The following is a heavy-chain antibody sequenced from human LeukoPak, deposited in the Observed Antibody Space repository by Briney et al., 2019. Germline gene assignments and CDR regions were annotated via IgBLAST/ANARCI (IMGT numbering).Heavy chain of an antibody. CDR2: IYPGDSDT. CDR3: ARTRGAAGSYNWFDP. J-gene: IGHJ5*02. D-gene: IGHD6-13*01. V-gene: IGHV5-51*01. CDR1: GYSFTSYW. Sequence: GESLKISCKGSGYSFTSYWIGWVRQMPGKGLEWMGIIYPGDSDTRYSPSFRGQVTISADKSISTAYLQWSSLKASDTAMYYCARTRGAAGSYNWFDPWGQGTLVTVSS.